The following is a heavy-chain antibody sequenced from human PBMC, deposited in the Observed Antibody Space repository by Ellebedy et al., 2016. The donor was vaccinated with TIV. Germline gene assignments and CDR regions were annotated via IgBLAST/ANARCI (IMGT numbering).Heavy chain of an antibody. CDR3: AKGDEFWSGYSPSYYCMDV. V-gene: IGHV3-30*04. Sequence: GGSLRLXCAASGFTFSTYAMHWVRQAPGKGLEWVAATSFDGRHYYYADSVKGRFTISRDNSKNTLFLQMHTLRAEDTALYYCAKGDEFWSGYSPSYYCMDVWGKGTTVTVSS. J-gene: IGHJ6*03. D-gene: IGHD3-3*01. CDR2: TSFDGRHY. CDR1: GFTFSTYA.